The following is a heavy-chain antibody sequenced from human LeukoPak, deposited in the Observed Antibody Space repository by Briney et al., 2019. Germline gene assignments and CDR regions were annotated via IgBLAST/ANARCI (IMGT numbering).Heavy chain of an antibody. CDR3: AKDGGRGLVAAAGTEYYFDY. D-gene: IGHD6-13*01. V-gene: IGHV3-33*06. J-gene: IGHJ4*02. Sequence: GGSLRLSCAASGFTFSSYGMHWVRQAPGKGLEWVAVIWYDGSNKYYADSVKGRFTISRDNSKNTLYLQMNSLRAEDTAVYYCAKDGGRGLVAAAGTEYYFDYWGQGTLVTVSS. CDR1: GFTFSSYG. CDR2: IWYDGSNK.